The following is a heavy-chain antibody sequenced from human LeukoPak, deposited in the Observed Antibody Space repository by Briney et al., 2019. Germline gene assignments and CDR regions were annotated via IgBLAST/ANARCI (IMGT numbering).Heavy chain of an antibody. D-gene: IGHD3-22*01. V-gene: IGHV4-39*01. J-gene: IGHJ2*01. CDR2: IYYTRST. Sequence: SSETLSLTCTVSGGSISSSSYYWGWIRQPPGKGLEWIGSIYYTRSTYYNPSLKSRVTISVDTSKNQFSLKLTSVTAADTAVYYCARGVTMIVVVIHDWYFDLWGRGTLVTVSS. CDR3: ARGVTMIVVVIHDWYFDL. CDR1: GGSISSSSYY.